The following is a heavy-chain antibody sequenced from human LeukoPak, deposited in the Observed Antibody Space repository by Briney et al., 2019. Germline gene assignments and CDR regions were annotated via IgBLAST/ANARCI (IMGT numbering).Heavy chain of an antibody. J-gene: IGHJ4*02. D-gene: IGHD6-19*01. CDR2: IWYDGSNK. CDR3: AKRDSSGSYYFDR. CDR1: GFTFSSYG. Sequence: AGSLRLSCAAYGFTFSSYGMHWVRQAQGKGLEWVAVIWYDGSNKYYADSVKGRFTISRDNSKNTLYLQMNSLRAEDTAVYYCAKRDSSGSYYFDRWGQGTLVTVSS. V-gene: IGHV3-33*06.